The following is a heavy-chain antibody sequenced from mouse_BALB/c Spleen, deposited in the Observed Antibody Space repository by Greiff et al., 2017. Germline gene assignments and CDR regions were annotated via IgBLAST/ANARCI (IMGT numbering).Heavy chain of an antibody. V-gene: IGHV5-6*01. CDR2: ISSGGSYT. CDR1: GFTFSSYG. Sequence: EVQLVESGGDLVKPGGSLKLSCAASGFTFSSYGMSWVRQTPDKRLEWVATISSGGSYTYYPDSVKGRFTISRDNAKNTLYLQMSSLKSEDTAMYYCARHALYFDVWGAGTTVTVSS. CDR3: ARHALYFDV. J-gene: IGHJ1*01.